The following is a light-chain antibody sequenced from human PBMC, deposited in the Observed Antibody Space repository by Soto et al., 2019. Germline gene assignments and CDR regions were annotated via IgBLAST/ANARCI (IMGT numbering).Light chain of an antibody. CDR2: AAS. J-gene: IGKJ4*01. CDR3: QQYYSYPLT. Sequence: AIRMTQSPSSLSASTRDRVTITRRASHGISSYLAWYQQKPGKAPKPLIYAASPLQSGVPSRFSGSGSRTDFTLTTSCLQSEDFATYYCQQYYSYPLTFGGGTKVDIK. CDR1: HGISSY. V-gene: IGKV1-8*01.